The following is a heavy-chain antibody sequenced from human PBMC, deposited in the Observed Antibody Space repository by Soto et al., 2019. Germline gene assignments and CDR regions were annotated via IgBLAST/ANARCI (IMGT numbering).Heavy chain of an antibody. CDR1: GYTFTDYY. CDR3: SRGDFYGSGTNYRDY. CDR2: INPNNGGT. V-gene: IGHV1-2*02. D-gene: IGHD3-10*01. J-gene: IGHJ4*02. Sequence: QVQLVQSGAEVKKPGASVNVSCKASGYTFTDYYMHWVRQAPGQGLEWMGWINPNNGGTNYAQKFQGRVTMTRDTSVSTAYMELSRLRSDDTAVYYCSRGDFYGSGTNYRDYWGQGTLVTVSS.